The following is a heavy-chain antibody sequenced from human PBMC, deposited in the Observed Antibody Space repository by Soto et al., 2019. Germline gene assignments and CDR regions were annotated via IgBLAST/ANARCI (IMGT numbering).Heavy chain of an antibody. Sequence: SETLSLTCTVSGGSISSNCYYWAWIRPPPGKGLEWIGCIYYSGSTYYNPSLKSRVSISVDTSKNQFSLKLSSVTAADTAVYYCARQGGSYYYSYCMDVWGKGTTVTVSS. D-gene: IGHD1-26*01. V-gene: IGHV4-39*01. CDR2: IYYSGST. CDR1: GGSISSNCYY. CDR3: ARQGGSYYYSYCMDV. J-gene: IGHJ6*04.